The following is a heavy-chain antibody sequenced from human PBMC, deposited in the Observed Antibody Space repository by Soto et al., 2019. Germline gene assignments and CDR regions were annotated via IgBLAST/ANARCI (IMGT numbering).Heavy chain of an antibody. CDR2: IIPMYGPA. V-gene: IGHV1-69*01. Sequence: QVPLVQSGAEVKKPGSSVTVSCKASGGTFSSYAIHWVRQAPGQGLEWMGGIIPMYGPAKYAQRFQGRVTITADESTTTVYMELTRLTSQDTAVYCCARVTSMVRGVIDNWFDPWGHGTLVTVSS. J-gene: IGHJ5*02. CDR3: ARVTSMVRGVIDNWFDP. D-gene: IGHD3-10*01. CDR1: GGTFSSYA.